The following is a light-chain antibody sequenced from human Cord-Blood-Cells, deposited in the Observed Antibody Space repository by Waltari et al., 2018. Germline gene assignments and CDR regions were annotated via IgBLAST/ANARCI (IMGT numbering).Light chain of an antibody. J-gene: IGLJ2*01. Sequence: QSVLTQPPSVSAAPGQKVTISCSGSSSNIGHNYVSWYQQLPGTAPKLIIYENNKRPSGIPDRFSGSKSGTSATLGITGLQTGDEADYYCGTWDSSLSAGVFGGGTKLTVL. CDR1: SSNIGHNY. V-gene: IGLV1-51*02. CDR3: GTWDSSLSAGV. CDR2: ENN.